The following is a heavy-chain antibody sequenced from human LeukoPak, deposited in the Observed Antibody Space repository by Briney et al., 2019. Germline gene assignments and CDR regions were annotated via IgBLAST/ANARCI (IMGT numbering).Heavy chain of an antibody. CDR2: IYYSGST. CDR3: ASFVFGGYNYAYFDY. Sequence: PSETLSLTCTVSGGSISSTTYYWGWIRQPPGKGLEWIGNIYYSGSTYYNPSLKSRVTISVDTSKNQFSLKLSSVTAADTAVYYCASFVFGGYNYAYFDYWGQGTLVTVSS. V-gene: IGHV4-39*01. J-gene: IGHJ4*02. CDR1: GGSISSTTYY. D-gene: IGHD5-24*01.